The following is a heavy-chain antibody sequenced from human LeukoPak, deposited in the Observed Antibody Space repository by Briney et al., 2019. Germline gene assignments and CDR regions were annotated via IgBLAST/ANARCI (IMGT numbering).Heavy chain of an antibody. D-gene: IGHD5-24*01. CDR1: GFTFSGNW. CDR2: IKQDESEK. J-gene: IGHJ6*03. CDR3: ARGDHFYYYYMDV. Sequence: PGGSLRLSCAASGFTFSGNWMSWVRRAPGKGVEWVANIKQDESEKYYVDSVKRRFTISRDNAKNSLHLQTNSLRAEDTAVYYCARGDHFYYYYMDVWGKGTTVTISS. V-gene: IGHV3-7*01.